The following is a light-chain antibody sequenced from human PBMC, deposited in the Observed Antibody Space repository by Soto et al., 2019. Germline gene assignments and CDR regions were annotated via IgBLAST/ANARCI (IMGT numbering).Light chain of an antibody. Sequence: DIQMTQSPSSLSASVGDRVTITCRASQSISSYLNWYQQRPGKAPKVLIYGASTLQSGVPSRFSGSGSGTDFTLTISSLQPEDFATYYCQQSYSTPRTFGQGTKVDIK. J-gene: IGKJ1*01. CDR1: QSISSY. CDR3: QQSYSTPRT. CDR2: GAS. V-gene: IGKV1-39*01.